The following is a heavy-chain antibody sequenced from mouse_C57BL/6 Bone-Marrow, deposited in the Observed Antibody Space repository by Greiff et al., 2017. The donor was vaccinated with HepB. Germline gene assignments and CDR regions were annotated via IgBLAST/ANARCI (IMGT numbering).Heavy chain of an antibody. V-gene: IGHV1-69*01. J-gene: IGHJ3*01. D-gene: IGHD1-1*01. CDR1: GYTFTSYW. CDR2: IDPSDSYT. Sequence: VQLQQPGAELVMPGASVKLSCKASGYTFTSYWMHWVKQRPGQGLEWIGEIDPSDSYTNYNQKFKGKSTLTVDKSSSTADMQLSSLTSEDSAVYYCARSGGVVVDPWLAYWGQGTLVTVSA. CDR3: ARSGGVVVDPWLAY.